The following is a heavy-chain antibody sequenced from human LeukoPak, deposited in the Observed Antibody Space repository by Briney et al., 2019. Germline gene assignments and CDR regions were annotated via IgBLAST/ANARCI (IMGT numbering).Heavy chain of an antibody. Sequence: PSETLSLTFAVYGGSFSGYYWSWIRQPPGKGLEWIGEINHSGSTNYNPSLKSRVTISVDTSRNQFSLKLCSVTAADTAVYYCARGAVVPAAPRPFDYWGQGTLVTVSS. V-gene: IGHV4-34*01. J-gene: IGHJ4*02. CDR1: GGSFSGYY. CDR3: ARGAVVPAAPRPFDY. CDR2: INHSGST. D-gene: IGHD2-2*01.